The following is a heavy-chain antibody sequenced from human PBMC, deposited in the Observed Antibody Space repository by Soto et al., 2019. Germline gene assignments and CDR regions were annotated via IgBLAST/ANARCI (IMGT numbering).Heavy chain of an antibody. CDR2: IIPILGIA. CDR3: ARDTGSGGYNQIDY. Sequence: QVQLVQSGAEVKKPGSSVKVSCKASGGTFSSYTISWVRQAPGQGLEWMGRIIPILGIANYAQKFQGRVTITADKXTSTAYMELSSLRSEDTAVYYCARDTGSGGYNQIDYWGQGTLVTVSS. J-gene: IGHJ4*02. V-gene: IGHV1-69*08. D-gene: IGHD5-12*01. CDR1: GGTFSSYT.